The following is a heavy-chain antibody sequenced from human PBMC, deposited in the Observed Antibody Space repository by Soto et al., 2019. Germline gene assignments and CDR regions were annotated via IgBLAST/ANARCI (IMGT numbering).Heavy chain of an antibody. V-gene: IGHV1-69*13. CDR3: ARALLGYCTNGVCYRYFDY. D-gene: IGHD2-8*01. Sequence: AAVKVSCKASGGTFSSYAISWVRQAPGQGLEWMGGIIPIFGTANYAQKFQGRVTITADESTSTAYMELSSLRSEDTAVYYCARALLGYCTNGVCYRYFDYWGQGTLVTVSS. J-gene: IGHJ4*02. CDR2: IIPIFGTA. CDR1: GGTFSSYA.